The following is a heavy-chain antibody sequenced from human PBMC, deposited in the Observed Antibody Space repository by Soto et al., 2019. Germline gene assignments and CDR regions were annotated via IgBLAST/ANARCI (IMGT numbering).Heavy chain of an antibody. Sequence: SETLSLTCTVSGGSISSYYWSWIRQPPGKGLEWIGYIYYSGSTNYNPSLKSRVTISVDTSKNQFSLKLSSVTAADTAVYYCERADYGGHFDYWGQGTMVTVSS. D-gene: IGHD4-17*01. CDR3: ERADYGGHFDY. V-gene: IGHV4-59*01. CDR2: IYYSGST. CDR1: GGSISSYY. J-gene: IGHJ4*02.